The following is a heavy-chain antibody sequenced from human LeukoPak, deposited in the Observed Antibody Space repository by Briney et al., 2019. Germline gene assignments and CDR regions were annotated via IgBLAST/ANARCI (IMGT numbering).Heavy chain of an antibody. CDR1: GFTFSSYG. D-gene: IGHD1-26*01. V-gene: IGHV3-30*02. Sequence: GGSLRLSCAASGFTFSSYGMHWVRQAPGKGLEWVAFIRYDGSNKYYADSVKGRFTISRDNSKNTLYLQMNSLRAEDTAVYYCAKDEGAGKWVEAFDIWGQGTMVTVSS. J-gene: IGHJ3*02. CDR3: AKDEGAGKWVEAFDI. CDR2: IRYDGSNK.